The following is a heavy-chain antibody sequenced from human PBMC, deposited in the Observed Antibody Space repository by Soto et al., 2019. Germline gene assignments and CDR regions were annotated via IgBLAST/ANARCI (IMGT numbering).Heavy chain of an antibody. CDR3: AKDPPYYYDSSGYFGH. CDR1: GFTFSSYA. D-gene: IGHD3-22*01. J-gene: IGHJ5*02. CDR2: ISGSGGST. Sequence: GGSLRLSCAASGFTFSSYAMSWVRQAPGKGLEWVSAISGSGGSTYYADSVKGRFTISRDNSKNTLYLQMNSLRAEDTAVYYCAKDPPYYYDSSGYFGHWGQGTLVTVS. V-gene: IGHV3-23*01.